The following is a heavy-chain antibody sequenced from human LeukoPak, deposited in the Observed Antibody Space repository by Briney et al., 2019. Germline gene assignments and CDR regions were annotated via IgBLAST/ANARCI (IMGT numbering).Heavy chain of an antibody. V-gene: IGHV4-34*01. J-gene: IGHJ4*02. Sequence: PSETLSLTCAVYGRSFSGYYWSWIRQPPGKGLEWIGEINHSGSTNYNPSLKSRVTISVDTSKNQFSLKLSSVTAADTAVYYCARTSSGYYFAGVDYWGQGTLVTVSS. CDR1: GRSFSGYY. CDR2: INHSGST. CDR3: ARTSSGYYFAGVDY. D-gene: IGHD3-22*01.